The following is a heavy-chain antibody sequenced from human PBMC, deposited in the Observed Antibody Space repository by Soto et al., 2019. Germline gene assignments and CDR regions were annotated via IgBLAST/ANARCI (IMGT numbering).Heavy chain of an antibody. CDR3: AREGKYSDFGWVDY. V-gene: IGHV4-61*01. CDR2: MYYGGST. J-gene: IGHJ4*02. D-gene: IGHD5-12*01. CDR1: GGSVSSSTYY. Sequence: LSLTCTVSGGSVSSSTYYWTWIRQPPGKGLEWIGFMYYGGSTNYNPSLMSRVSISVDTSKNQFSLNLKSVTAADTAIYYCAREGKYSDFGWVDYWGPGTLVTVSS.